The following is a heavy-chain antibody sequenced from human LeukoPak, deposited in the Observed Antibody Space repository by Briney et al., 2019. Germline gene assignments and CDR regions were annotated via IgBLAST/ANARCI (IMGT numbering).Heavy chain of an antibody. J-gene: IGHJ4*02. CDR2: ISTSGST. D-gene: IGHD3-22*01. CDR3: ARSLYYYDSSGYYYY. CDR1: GCTVSSNY. Sequence: PGGSLRLSCAASGCTVSSNYMSWVRQAPGKGREWVSVISTSGSTYYADSVKGRFTISRDNSKNTLYLQMHSLRPEDTAVYYCARSLYYYDSSGYYYYWGQGTLVTVSS. V-gene: IGHV3-66*02.